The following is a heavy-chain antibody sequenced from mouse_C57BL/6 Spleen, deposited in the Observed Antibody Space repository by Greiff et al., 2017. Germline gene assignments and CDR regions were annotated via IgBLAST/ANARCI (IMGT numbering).Heavy chain of an antibody. CDR1: GYTFTDYY. Sequence: VHVKQSGPVLVKPGASVKMSCKASGYTFTDYYMNWVKQSHGKSLEWIGVINPYNGGTSYNQKFKGKATLTVDKSSSTAYMELNSLTSEDSAVYYCARGPGSSSPFDYWGQGTTLTVSS. CDR3: ARGPGSSSPFDY. J-gene: IGHJ2*01. V-gene: IGHV1-19*01. CDR2: INPYNGGT. D-gene: IGHD1-1*01.